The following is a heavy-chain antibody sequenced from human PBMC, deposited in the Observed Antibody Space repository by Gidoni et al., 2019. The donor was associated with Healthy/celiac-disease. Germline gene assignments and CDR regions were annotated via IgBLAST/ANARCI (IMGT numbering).Heavy chain of an antibody. D-gene: IGHD2-21*02. V-gene: IGHV4-39*07. CDR1: GGSISSSSSY. Sequence: QLQLQESGPGLVKPSETLSLTCTVSGGSISSSSSYWGWIRQPPGKGREWIGSIYYCGGTYYNPSLKSRVTISVETCKNQFSLKLSSVTAADTAVYYCARVGPLGVVTSHDAFDIWGQGTMVTVSS. J-gene: IGHJ3*02. CDR3: ARVGPLGVVTSHDAFDI. CDR2: IYYCGGT.